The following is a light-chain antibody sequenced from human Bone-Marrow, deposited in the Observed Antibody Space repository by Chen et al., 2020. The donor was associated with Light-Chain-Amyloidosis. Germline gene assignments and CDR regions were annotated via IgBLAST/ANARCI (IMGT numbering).Light chain of an antibody. J-gene: IGLJ2*01. V-gene: IGLV3-25*03. CDR1: VLPTKY. Sequence: SYELTQSPSMSVSPGLTARITCSGDVLPTKYAYWYQQIPGQAPVLVIHRGTERPSGISERFSCTSSETTATLTISGVQAEDESDYHCQSADSSGTYEVIFGGGTKLTVL. CDR3: QSADSSGTYEVI. CDR2: RGT.